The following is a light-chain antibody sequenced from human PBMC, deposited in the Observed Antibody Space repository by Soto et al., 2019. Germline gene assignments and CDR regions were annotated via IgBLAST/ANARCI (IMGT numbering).Light chain of an antibody. CDR3: AAWADSLNVVV. CDR2: SND. J-gene: IGLJ2*01. V-gene: IGLV1-44*01. CDR1: SANIGSNT. Sequence: QSVLTQPPSTSGTPGQRVTISCSGSSANIGSNTVNWYQQLPGAAPKLLIYSNDQRPTGVPDRLSGSKSGTSASLAFSGLQSEDEADYYCAAWADSLNVVVCGGGTKLNLL.